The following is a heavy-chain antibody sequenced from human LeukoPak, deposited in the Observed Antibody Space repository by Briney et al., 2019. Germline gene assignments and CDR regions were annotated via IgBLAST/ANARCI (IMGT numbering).Heavy chain of an antibody. CDR2: INPNSGGT. CDR3: ARDGSSGWNDFDY. J-gene: IGHJ4*02. V-gene: IGHV1-2*02. D-gene: IGHD6-19*01. Sequence: ASVKVSCKASGYTFTGYYMHCVRQAPGQGLEWMGWINPNSGGTNYAQKFQGRVTMTRDTSISTAYMELSRLRSDDTAVYYCARDGSSGWNDFDYWGQGTLVTVSS. CDR1: GYTFTGYY.